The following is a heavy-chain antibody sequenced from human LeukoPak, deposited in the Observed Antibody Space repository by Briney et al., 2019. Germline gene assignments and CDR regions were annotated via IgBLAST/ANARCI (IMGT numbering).Heavy chain of an antibody. CDR1: GGSFGGYY. D-gene: IGHD3-10*01. Sequence: SETLSLNCAAYGGSFGGYYWGWLRKPPGKGLEWIGEINHSGSTNSNPSLESRVTISVNTSKNPFSLKLSSETAADTAMYYCARYYYGSRSYYSGYYYYYMDVWGKGTTVTISS. CDR2: INHSGST. CDR3: ARYYYGSRSYYSGYYYYYMDV. J-gene: IGHJ6*03. V-gene: IGHV4-34*01.